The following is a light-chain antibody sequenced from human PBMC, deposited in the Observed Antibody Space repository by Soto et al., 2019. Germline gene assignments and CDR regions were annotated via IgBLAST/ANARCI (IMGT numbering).Light chain of an antibody. CDR2: LAY. CDR1: QSLLYSSNNKNY. Sequence: DIVMTQSPDSLAVSLGETATINCKSSQSLLYSSNNKNYLAWYRQKPRQPPEVLIYLAYTRESGVPGRYSGSGSGTDFSLTISSLRAEDVAIYYCQQYYETPLTFGGGTTVEIK. J-gene: IGKJ4*01. V-gene: IGKV4-1*01. CDR3: QQYYETPLT.